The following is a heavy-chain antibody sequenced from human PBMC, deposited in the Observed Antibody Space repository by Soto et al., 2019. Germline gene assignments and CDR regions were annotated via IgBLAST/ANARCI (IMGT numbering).Heavy chain of an antibody. CDR2: INAGNGNT. J-gene: IGHJ5*02. CDR3: ARVSQTVGWGHTYNWFDP. V-gene: IGHV1-3*01. Sequence: QVQLVQSGAEVKKPGASVKVSCKASGYTFTSYAMHWVRQAPGQRLEWMGWINAGNGNTKYSQKFQGRVTITRDTSASTAYMELSSLRSEDTAVYYYARVSQTVGWGHTYNWFDPWGQGTLVTVSS. D-gene: IGHD4-17*01. CDR1: GYTFTSYA.